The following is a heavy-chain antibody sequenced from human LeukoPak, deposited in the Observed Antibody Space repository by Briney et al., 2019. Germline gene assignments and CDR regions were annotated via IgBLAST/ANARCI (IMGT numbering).Heavy chain of an antibody. CDR2: IYYSGST. CDR1: GGSISSSSYY. Sequence: SETLSLTCTVSGGSISSSSYYWGWVRQPPGKGMEWIGSIYYSGSTYYNPSLKSRVTISVDTSKNQFSLTLSSVTAADTAVYYCARHSEGVAVAVWGYNWFDPWGQGTLVTVSS. CDR3: ARHSEGVAVAVWGYNWFDP. V-gene: IGHV4-39*01. J-gene: IGHJ5*02. D-gene: IGHD6-19*01.